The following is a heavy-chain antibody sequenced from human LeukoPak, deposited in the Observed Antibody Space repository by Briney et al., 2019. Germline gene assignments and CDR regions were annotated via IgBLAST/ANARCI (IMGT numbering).Heavy chain of an antibody. D-gene: IGHD3-22*01. J-gene: IGHJ4*02. CDR3: ARGYYYDSSGGGFDY. CDR2: IYHSGST. Sequence: SETLSLTCAVSGGSISSGGYSWSWIRQPPGKGLEWIGYIYHSGSTYYNPSLKSRVTISVDRSKNQFSLKLSSVTAADTAVYYCARGYYYDSSGGGFDYWGQGTLVTVSS. CDR1: GGSISSGGYS. V-gene: IGHV4-30-2*01.